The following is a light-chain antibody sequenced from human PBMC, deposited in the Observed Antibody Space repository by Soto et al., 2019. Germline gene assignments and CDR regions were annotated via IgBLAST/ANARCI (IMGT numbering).Light chain of an antibody. Sequence: DIQMTQSPSTLSASVGDIVTITFRASQSISSWLAWYQQKPGKATKLLIYDASSLESGVPSWLRGSGAETEFTITIRSLKPDDFATYYCQQYNTYSYTGGQGTKLEI. CDR2: DAS. CDR3: QQYNTYSYT. J-gene: IGKJ2*01. V-gene: IGKV1-5*01. CDR1: QSISSW.